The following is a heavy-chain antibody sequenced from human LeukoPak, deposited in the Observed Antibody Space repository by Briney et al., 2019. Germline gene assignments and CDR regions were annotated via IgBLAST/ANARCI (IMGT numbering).Heavy chain of an antibody. CDR1: GYTFTSYA. CDR3: ARVSALGFDP. CDR2: INAGNGNT. J-gene: IGHJ5*02. V-gene: IGHV1-3*01. Sequence: ASVKVSCKASGYTFTSYAMHWVRQAPGQRLEWMGWINAGNGNTKYSQEFQGRVTITRDTSASTAYMELSSLRFDDTAVYYCARVSALGFDPWGQGTLVTVSS. D-gene: IGHD3-10*01.